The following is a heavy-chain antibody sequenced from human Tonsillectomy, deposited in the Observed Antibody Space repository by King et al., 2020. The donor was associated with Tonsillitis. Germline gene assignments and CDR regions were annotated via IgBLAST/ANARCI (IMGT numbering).Heavy chain of an antibody. Sequence: VQLVESGGGLVKPGGSLRLSCAASGFTFSDYYMSLIRQAPGKGLEWVSYIRWRYNYTAYADSGEGRFTTSSDNAKNSLFLHMHSLIAEDTALYYCAREVTYGSGSDAFDIWGQGTMVTVSS. J-gene: IGHJ3*02. CDR1: GFTFSDYY. CDR2: IRWRYNYT. V-gene: IGHV3-11*05. CDR3: AREVTYGSGSDAFDI. D-gene: IGHD3-10*01.